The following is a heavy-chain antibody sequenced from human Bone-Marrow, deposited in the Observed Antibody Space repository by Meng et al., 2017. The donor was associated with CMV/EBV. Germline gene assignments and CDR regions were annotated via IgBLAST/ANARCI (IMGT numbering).Heavy chain of an antibody. CDR3: AREFAPRTYYYGMDV. J-gene: IGHJ6*02. V-gene: IGHV3-7*03. CDR2: IKQDGSEK. CDR1: GFTFSSYW. Sequence: GESLKISCAASGFTFSSYWMSWVRQAPGKGLEWVANIKQDGSEKYYVDSVKGRFTISRDNAKNSLYLQMNSLRAEDTAVYYCAREFAPRTYYYGMDVWGQGTTVTVSS. D-gene: IGHD1-14*01.